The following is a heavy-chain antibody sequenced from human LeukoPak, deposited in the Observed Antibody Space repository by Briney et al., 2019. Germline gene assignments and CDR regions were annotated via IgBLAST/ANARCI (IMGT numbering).Heavy chain of an antibody. J-gene: IGHJ4*02. D-gene: IGHD3-22*01. Sequence: PGGSLRLSCAACGFTFSSYDMHWVRQATGKGPEWVSAIGTAGDTYYPGSVKGQFTISRENAKNSLYLQMNSLRAGDTAVYYCARDPSHYYDSSGCDYWGQGTLVTVSS. V-gene: IGHV3-13*03. CDR3: ARDPSHYYDSSGCDY. CDR2: IGTAGDT. CDR1: GFTFSSYD.